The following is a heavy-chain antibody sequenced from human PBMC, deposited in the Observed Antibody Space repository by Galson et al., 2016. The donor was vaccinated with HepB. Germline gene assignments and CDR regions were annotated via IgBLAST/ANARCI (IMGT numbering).Heavy chain of an antibody. CDR1: GFTFSSYG. CDR2: ISYDGSNK. J-gene: IGHJ6*02. V-gene: IGHV3-30*18. CDR3: AKDRSYGDFGSGGMDV. Sequence: SLRLSCAASGFTFSSYGMHWVRQAPGKGLEWVAVISYDGSNKYYADSVKGRFTISRDNSKNTLYLQMNGLRADDTVVYYCAKDRSYGDFGSGGMDVWGQGTTSTVSS. D-gene: IGHD5-18*01.